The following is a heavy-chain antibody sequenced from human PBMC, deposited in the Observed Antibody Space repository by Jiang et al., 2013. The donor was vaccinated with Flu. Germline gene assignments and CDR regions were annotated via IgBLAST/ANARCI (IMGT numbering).Heavy chain of an antibody. D-gene: IGHD5-12*01. CDR2: IWYDGSDK. Sequence: GLVQPGGSLRLSCAASGFTFSSYAMHWVRQAPGKGLEWVAAIWYDGSDKYYADSVKGRFSLSRDNTKSTLNLQMNSLRAEDTAMYYCARDPWNFDFWGQGTLVTVSS. CDR3: ARDPWNFDF. V-gene: IGHV3-33*08. CDR1: GFTFSSYA. J-gene: IGHJ4*02.